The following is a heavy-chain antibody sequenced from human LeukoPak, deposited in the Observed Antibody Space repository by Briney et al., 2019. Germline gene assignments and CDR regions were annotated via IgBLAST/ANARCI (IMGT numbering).Heavy chain of an antibody. Sequence: PSETLSLTCTVSGGSISSYYWSWIRQPAGKGLEWIGRIYTSGSTNYNPSLKSRVTMSVDTSKNQFSLKLSSVTAADTAVYYCARDGDYYPNYYYGMDVWGQGTTVTVSS. D-gene: IGHD3-10*01. V-gene: IGHV4-4*07. CDR2: IYTSGST. J-gene: IGHJ6*02. CDR1: GGSISSYY. CDR3: ARDGDYYPNYYYGMDV.